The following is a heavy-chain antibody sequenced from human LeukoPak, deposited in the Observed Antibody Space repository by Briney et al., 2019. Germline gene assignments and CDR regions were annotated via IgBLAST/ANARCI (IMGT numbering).Heavy chain of an antibody. V-gene: IGHV4-39*07. D-gene: IGHD2-8*01. CDR1: GGSIHSRSDY. J-gene: IGHJ4*02. CDR2: IYYSGST. Sequence: SETLSLTCTVSGGSIHSRSDYWGWIRQPPGKGLEWIGSIYYSGSTHYNPSLESRVPVSLGKSKNPLSLNLTSVTAADTAVYYCSRENGAFSPFGYWGQGILVTV. CDR3: SRENGAFSPFGY.